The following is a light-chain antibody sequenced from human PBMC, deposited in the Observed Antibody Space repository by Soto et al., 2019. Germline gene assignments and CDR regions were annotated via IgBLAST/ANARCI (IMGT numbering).Light chain of an antibody. CDR2: GST. CDR3: QSYDSSRSGYV. CDR1: GSNIGAPYD. V-gene: IGLV1-40*01. J-gene: IGLJ1*01. Sequence: QAVVTQPPSLSGAPGQRVTISCTGSGSNIGAPYDVHWYQHLPGTAPKLLIYGSTNRPSGVPGRFSGSKSGTSASLAITRLQAEDEADYYCQSYDSSRSGYVLGAGSKGTVL.